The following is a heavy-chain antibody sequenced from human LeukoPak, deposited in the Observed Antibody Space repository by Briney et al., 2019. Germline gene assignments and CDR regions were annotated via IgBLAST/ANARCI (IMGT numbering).Heavy chain of an antibody. Sequence: PGGSLRLSCTASGFSIGDYAMSWFRQAPGKGLEWVGFIRSKVYAGTTEYAASVKGRFTISRDDSKSIAYLQMNSLKTEDTAVYYCTTGPYYDILTGYGTLWGQGTLVTVSS. CDR1: GFSIGDYA. V-gene: IGHV3-49*03. CDR3: TTGPYYDILTGYGTL. D-gene: IGHD3-9*01. CDR2: IRSKVYAGTT. J-gene: IGHJ4*02.